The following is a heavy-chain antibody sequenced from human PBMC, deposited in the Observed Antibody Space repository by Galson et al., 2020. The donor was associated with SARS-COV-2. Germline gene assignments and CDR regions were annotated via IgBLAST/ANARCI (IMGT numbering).Heavy chain of an antibody. V-gene: IGHV4-31*03. D-gene: IGHD3-10*01. CDR3: ARSLRGYYGSGSSSPPDY. J-gene: IGHJ4*02. CDR2: IYYSGST. Sequence: SETLSLTCTVSGGSISSGGYYWSWIRQHPGKGLEWIGYIYYSGSTYYNPSLKSRVTISVDTSKNQFSLKLSSVTAADTAVYYCARSLRGYYGSGSSSPPDYWGQGTLVTVSS. CDR1: GGSISSGGYY.